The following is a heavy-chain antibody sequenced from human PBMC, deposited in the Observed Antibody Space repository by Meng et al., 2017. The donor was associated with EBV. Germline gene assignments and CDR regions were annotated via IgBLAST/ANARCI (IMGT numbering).Heavy chain of an antibody. CDR2: VETKTSKYAT. Sequence: FGLQGGCLQLSCGFSGFGVGDAAMHWVRQASGIGLDWVGRVETKTSKYATAYAASVKGRFSVSRDDYKNMVFLEMNRLKTEDTARYYCWGDLNYGSYWGQGTLVTVSS. V-gene: IGHV3-73*01. D-gene: IGHD3-16*01. CDR1: GFGVGDAA. CDR3: WGDLNYGSY. J-gene: IGHJ4*02.